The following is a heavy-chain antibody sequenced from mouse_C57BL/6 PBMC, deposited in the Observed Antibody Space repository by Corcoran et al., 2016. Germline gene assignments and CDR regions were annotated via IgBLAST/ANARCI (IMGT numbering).Heavy chain of an antibody. CDR1: GYTFTTYG. J-gene: IGHJ3*01. D-gene: IGHD1-1*01. V-gene: IGHV9-3*01. CDR2: INTYSGVP. CDR3: ARAGVYYGSSSWFAY. Sequence: QIQLVQSGPELKKPGETVKISCKASGYTFTTYGMSWVKQAPGKGLKWMGWINTYSGVPTYADDFKGRFAFSLETSASTAYLQSNNRKNEETATYFWARAGVYYGSSSWFAYWGQGTLVTVSA.